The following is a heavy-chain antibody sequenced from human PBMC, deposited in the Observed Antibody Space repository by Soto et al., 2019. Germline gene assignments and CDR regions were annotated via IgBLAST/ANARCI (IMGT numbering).Heavy chain of an antibody. CDR2: IIPSFATG. V-gene: IGHV1-69*06. D-gene: IGHD3-10*01. CDR3: ARSYYGSGSYWFYGMHV. J-gene: IGHJ6*02. CDR1: GGTFGNSA. Sequence: QVQLVQSGAEVKKPGSSVKVSCKASGGTFGNSAISWVRQAPGQGLEWMGGIIPSFATGNSAPEFQGRLTITANKTTTTAYMELSSLRSEATAVYYCARSYYGSGSYWFYGMHVWGQGTTVTVSS.